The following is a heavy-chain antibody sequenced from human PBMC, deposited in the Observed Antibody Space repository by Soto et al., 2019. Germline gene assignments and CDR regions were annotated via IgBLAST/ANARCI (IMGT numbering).Heavy chain of an antibody. Sequence: GTLALSCAVSSGSIGRSDWWCWVRQPPGQGLGWIGEIYHSGSTNYTPSLNSRVTISVDKSKNQFCLKLSSVTAADTAVYYCARRIVYGDAFDIWGQGTMVTVSS. CDR2: IYHSGST. CDR3: ARRIVYGDAFDI. J-gene: IGHJ3*02. V-gene: IGHV4-4*02. D-gene: IGHD4-17*01. CDR1: SGSIGRSDW.